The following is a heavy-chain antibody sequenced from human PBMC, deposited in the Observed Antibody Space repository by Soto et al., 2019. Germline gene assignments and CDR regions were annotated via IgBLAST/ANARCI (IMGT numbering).Heavy chain of an antibody. CDR2: IYYSGST. V-gene: IGHV4-30-4*01. D-gene: IGHD5-12*01. CDR1: GGSIRSGDYY. CDR3: ASDGGGYVRPGYHYGLDV. Sequence: QVQLQESGPGLVKPSQTLSLTCTVSGGSIRSGDYYWSWIRQPPGKGLEWIGYIYYSGSTYYHPSIQSRVTISVDTSNNQFSLRLTSVTAADTAVYYCASDGGGYVRPGYHYGLDVWGQGTTVTVSS. J-gene: IGHJ6*02.